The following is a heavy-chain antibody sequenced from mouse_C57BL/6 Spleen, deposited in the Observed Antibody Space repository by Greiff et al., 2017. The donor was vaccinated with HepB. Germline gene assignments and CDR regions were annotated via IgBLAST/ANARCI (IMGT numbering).Heavy chain of an antibody. CDR1: GFTFSDYY. CDR3: ARLLRPGGFDY. CDR2: ISNGGGST. J-gene: IGHJ2*01. V-gene: IGHV5-12*01. Sequence: EVKVEESGGGLVQPGGFLKLSCAASGFTFSDYYMYWVRQTPEKRLEWVAYISNGGGSTYYPDTVKGRFTISRDNAKNTLYLQMSRLKSEDTAMYYCARLLRPGGFDYWGQGTTLTVSS. D-gene: IGHD2-4*01.